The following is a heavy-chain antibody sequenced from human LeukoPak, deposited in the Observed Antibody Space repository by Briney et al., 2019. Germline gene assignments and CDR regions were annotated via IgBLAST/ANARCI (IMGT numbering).Heavy chain of an antibody. CDR2: ISAYNGNT. CDR3: ARDKGIAAAGTGSVDY. CDR1: GYTFTSYG. Sequence: GASVKVSCKASGYTFTSYGISWVRQAPGQGLEWMGWISAYNGNTNYAQKLQGRVTMTTDTSTSTAYMELRSLRSDDTAVYYCARDKGIAAAGTGSVDYWGQGTLVTVSS. D-gene: IGHD6-13*01. J-gene: IGHJ4*02. V-gene: IGHV1-18*01.